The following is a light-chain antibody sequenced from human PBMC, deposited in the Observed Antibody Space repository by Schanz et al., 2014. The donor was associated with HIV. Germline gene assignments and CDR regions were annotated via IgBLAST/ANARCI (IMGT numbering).Light chain of an antibody. CDR3: GTWDSSLLVWV. V-gene: IGLV1-40*01. CDR2: ANT. CDR1: SSNMGTGFD. Sequence: QSVLTQPPSVSGAPGQRVTISCTGSSSNMGTGFDVHWYQLLPGTAPKVLIFANTHRPSGVPDRFSGSKSGTSASLAITGLKDENEGDYYCGTWDSSLLVWVFGGGTGLTVL. J-gene: IGLJ3*02.